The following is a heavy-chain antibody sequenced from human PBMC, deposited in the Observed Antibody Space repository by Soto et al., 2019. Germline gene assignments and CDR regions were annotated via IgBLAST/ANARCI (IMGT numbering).Heavy chain of an antibody. CDR2: IYHSGTP. CDR1: GGSIRTPDW. CDR3: ARLAYSGYLQT. J-gene: IGHJ1*01. D-gene: IGHD1-26*01. Sequence: SETLSLTCNVSGGSIRTPDWWSWVRQTPEKGLEWIGEIYHSGTPNYNPSLKSRVTISVDTSNNRFSLTLSSLTAADTAVYFCARLAYSGYLQTWGQGSLVTVSS. V-gene: IGHV4-4*02.